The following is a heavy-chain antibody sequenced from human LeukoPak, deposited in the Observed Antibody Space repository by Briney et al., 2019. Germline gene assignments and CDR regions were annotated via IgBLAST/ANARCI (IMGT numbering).Heavy chain of an antibody. D-gene: IGHD3-10*01. V-gene: IGHV4-34*01. CDR2: INHSGST. Sequence: SETLSLTCAVYGGSFRGYYWSWIRQPPGKGLEWIGEINHSGSTNYNPSLKSRVTISVDTSKNQFSLKLSSVTAADTAVYYCARLRVRGVRVSWFDPWGQGTLVTVSS. CDR3: ARLRVRGVRVSWFDP. CDR1: GGSFRGYY. J-gene: IGHJ5*02.